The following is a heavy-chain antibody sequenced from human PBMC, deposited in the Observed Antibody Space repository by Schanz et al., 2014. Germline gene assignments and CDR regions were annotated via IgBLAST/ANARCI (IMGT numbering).Heavy chain of an antibody. V-gene: IGHV4-28*07. CDR3: ASKGLTTDAFDI. J-gene: IGHJ3*02. D-gene: IGHD2-8*01. CDR1: GYSINTSDW. Sequence: QVQLQESGPGLVKPSDTLSLTCAVSGYSINTSDWWGWIRQPPGKGLEWIGYIYYSGSTYYNPSLKGRVTMSVDTSKNQSPLKRRSVTAVDTAVYYCASKGLTTDAFDIWGQGTMVTVSS. CDR2: IYYSGST.